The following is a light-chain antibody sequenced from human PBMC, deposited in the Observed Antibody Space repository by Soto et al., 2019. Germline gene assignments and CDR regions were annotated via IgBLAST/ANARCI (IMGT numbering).Light chain of an antibody. CDR2: SAS. J-gene: IGKJ4*01. CDR1: QDIHNF. Sequence: DIQMTQSPSSLSASVGDRVTFTCRASQDIHNFLNWYQLKPGRAPRLLISSASSLQTGVPSRFSGSGSGTDFTLTITNLQPEDCASYYCQQGYSVLLTFGVGTTLEIK. CDR3: QQGYSVLLT. V-gene: IGKV1-39*01.